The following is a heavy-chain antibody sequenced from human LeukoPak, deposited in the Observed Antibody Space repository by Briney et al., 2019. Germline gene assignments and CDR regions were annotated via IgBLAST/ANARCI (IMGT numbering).Heavy chain of an antibody. Sequence: GGSLRLSCAASGFTFSSYSMNWVRQAPGKGLEWVSSISSSSSYIYYADSVKGRCTISRDNAKNSLYLQMNSLRAEDTAVYYCASPPRAGKDYWGQGTLVTVSS. CDR2: ISSSSSYI. D-gene: IGHD3-10*01. CDR1: GFTFSSYS. J-gene: IGHJ4*02. V-gene: IGHV3-21*01. CDR3: ASPPRAGKDY.